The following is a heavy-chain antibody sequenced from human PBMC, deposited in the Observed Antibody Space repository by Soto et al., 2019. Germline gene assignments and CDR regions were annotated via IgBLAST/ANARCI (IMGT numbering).Heavy chain of an antibody. CDR3: ARGAEFCSTGSCNSSLGDAFDV. V-gene: IGHV1-2*02. D-gene: IGHD2-15*01. CDR1: GYTFSDYY. Sequence: QVQLVQSGAEVKKPGASMKVSCKASGYTFSDYYMHWVRQAPGQGLECMGWISPNNGATNYAQKFQDRVTMTRDASITTAYMELSRLRSDDTAVYYCARGAEFCSTGSCNSSLGDAFDVWGQGTTVTVSS. CDR2: ISPNNGAT. J-gene: IGHJ3*01.